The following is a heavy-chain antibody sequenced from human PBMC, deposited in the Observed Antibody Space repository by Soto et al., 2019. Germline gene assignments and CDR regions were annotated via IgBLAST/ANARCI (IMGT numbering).Heavy chain of an antibody. J-gene: IGHJ1*01. CDR2: IWYDGSNE. CDR3: EREEDSSGTAYLQH. CDR1: GFTFSSYG. V-gene: IGHV3-33*01. D-gene: IGHD6-19*01. Sequence: HPGGSLRLSCAASGFTFSSYGMHWVRQAPGKGLEWVAVIWYDGSNEYYVDSVKGRFTISRDNSKNTLYLQMNSLRAEDTAVYYCEREEDSSGTAYLQHWGQGT.